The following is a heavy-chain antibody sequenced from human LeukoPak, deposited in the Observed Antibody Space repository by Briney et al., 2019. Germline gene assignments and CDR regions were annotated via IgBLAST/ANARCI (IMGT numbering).Heavy chain of an antibody. CDR3: AKRGVISKRVKNYYYYGMDA. CDR2: FDPEDGET. D-gene: IGHD3-10*01. J-gene: IGHJ6*02. CDR1: GYTLTVLS. V-gene: IGHV1-24*01. Sequence: ASVKVSCKVSGYTLTVLSMHWVRQAPGKGLEWMGGFDPEDGETIYAQKFQGRVTMTEDTSTDTAYMELSSLRSEDTAVYYCAKRGVISKRVKNYYYYGMDAWGQGTTVTVSS.